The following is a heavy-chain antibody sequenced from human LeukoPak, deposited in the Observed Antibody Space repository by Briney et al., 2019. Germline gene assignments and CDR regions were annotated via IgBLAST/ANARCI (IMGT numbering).Heavy chain of an antibody. CDR1: GGSISSYY. J-gene: IGHJ4*02. D-gene: IGHD3-16*01. V-gene: IGHV4-59*01. Sequence: SETLSLTCTVSGGSISSYYWSWIRQPPGKGLEWIGYIYYSGSTNYNPSLKSRVTISVDTSKNQFSLKLSSVTAADTAVYYCARDYTSGDSPAADYWGQGTLVTVSS. CDR3: ARDYTSGDSPAADY. CDR2: IYYSGST.